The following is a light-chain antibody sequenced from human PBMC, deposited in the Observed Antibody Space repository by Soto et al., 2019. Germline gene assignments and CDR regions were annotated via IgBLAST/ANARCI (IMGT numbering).Light chain of an antibody. Sequence: DIVMTQSPDSLAASLGERAPTNCKSSQSVLYSSNNKNYLAWYQQKPGQPPKLLIYWASTRESGVPDRFSGSGSGTDFTLTISSLQAEDVAVYYCQQYYSTPVTFGQGTKVDIK. CDR3: QQYYSTPVT. V-gene: IGKV4-1*01. CDR2: WAS. J-gene: IGKJ1*01. CDR1: QSVLYSSNNKNY.